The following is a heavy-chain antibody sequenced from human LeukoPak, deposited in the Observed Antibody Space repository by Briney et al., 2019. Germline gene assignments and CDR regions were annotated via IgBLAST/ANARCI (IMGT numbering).Heavy chain of an antibody. CDR1: GFTFSSYA. V-gene: IGHV3-33*08. D-gene: IGHD3-22*01. Sequence: PGGSLRLSCAASGFTFSSYAMRWVRQTPGKGLEWVAVMWLDETNNHYADSVKGRFIISRDNSKNTLYLQMNSLRAEDTAVYYCAKAGFTMTQIDYWGQGIQVTVSS. CDR2: MWLDETNN. CDR3: AKAGFTMTQIDY. J-gene: IGHJ4*02.